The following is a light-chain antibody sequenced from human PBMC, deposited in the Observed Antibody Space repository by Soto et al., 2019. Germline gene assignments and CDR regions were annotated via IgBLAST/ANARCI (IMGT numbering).Light chain of an antibody. V-gene: IGLV2-14*01. CDR3: SSYTSTRTRVI. CDR1: ASDVGDYNY. J-gene: IGLJ2*01. Sequence: QSALTQPASVSGSPGQSITISCTATASDVGDYNYVSWFQRYPGKAPKLMIYDVSNRPSGVSNRFSGSKSGNTASLTISGLQAEDEADYYCSSYTSTRTRVIFGGGTKLTVL. CDR2: DVS.